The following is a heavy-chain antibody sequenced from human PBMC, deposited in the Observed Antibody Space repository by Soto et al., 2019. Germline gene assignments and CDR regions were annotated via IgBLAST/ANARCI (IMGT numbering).Heavy chain of an antibody. D-gene: IGHD3-22*01. CDR3: ARGFSYYDSSGYWVDAFDI. J-gene: IGHJ3*02. CDR1: GYSFTNCW. CDR2: IYPGDSDT. Sequence: GELLKISFRGSGYSFTNCWIGWVRQMPGEGLEWMGIIYPGDSDTRYSPSFQCQVTISADKSISTAYLQWSSLKASDTAMYYCARGFSYYDSSGYWVDAFDIWGQGTMVTVSS. V-gene: IGHV5-51*01.